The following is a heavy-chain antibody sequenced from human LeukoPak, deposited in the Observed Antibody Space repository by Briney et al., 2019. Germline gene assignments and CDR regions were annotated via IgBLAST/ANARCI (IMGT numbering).Heavy chain of an antibody. V-gene: IGHV3-23*01. J-gene: IGHJ4*02. CDR1: GFTFSSYA. CDR2: VSGSGGST. D-gene: IGHD3-16*01. Sequence: GGSLRLSCAASGFTFSSYAMSWVRQAPGKGLEWVSGVSGSGGSTYYADSVKGRFTISRDNSKNTLYLQMNSLRAEDTAVYYCVGELGPKSFDYWGQGTLVTVSS. CDR3: VGELGPKSFDY.